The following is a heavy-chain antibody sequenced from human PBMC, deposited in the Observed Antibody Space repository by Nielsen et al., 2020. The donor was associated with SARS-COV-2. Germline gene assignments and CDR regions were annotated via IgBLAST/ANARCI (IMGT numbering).Heavy chain of an antibody. V-gene: IGHV3-30-3*01. CDR2: ISSDGNKK. CDR1: GFTFSSYG. J-gene: IGHJ5*02. D-gene: IGHD3-10*01. Sequence: GESLKISCAASGFTFSSYGMHWVRQAPGKGLEWVAVISSDGNKKNYADSVKGRFTISRDNSKSTLYLQMNSLRPDDTAVYFCARDRLWVGEVSWGQGTLVTVS. CDR3: ARDRLWVGEVS.